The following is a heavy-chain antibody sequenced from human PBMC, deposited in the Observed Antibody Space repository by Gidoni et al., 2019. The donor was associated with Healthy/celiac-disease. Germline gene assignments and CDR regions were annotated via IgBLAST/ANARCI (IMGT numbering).Heavy chain of an antibody. Sequence: QLQLQESGPGLVKPSETLSLTCTVSGGSISSSSDYWGWIRQPPGKGLEWIGSIYYSGSTYYNPSLKSRVTISVDTSKNQFSLKLSSVTAADTAVYYCARHRGSYLAAFDIWGQGTMVTVSS. CDR2: IYYSGST. CDR3: ARHRGSYLAAFDI. J-gene: IGHJ3*02. D-gene: IGHD1-26*01. CDR1: GGSISSSSDY. V-gene: IGHV4-39*01.